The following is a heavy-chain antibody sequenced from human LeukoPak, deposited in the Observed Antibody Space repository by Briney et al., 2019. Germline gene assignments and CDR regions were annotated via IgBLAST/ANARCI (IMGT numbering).Heavy chain of an antibody. Sequence: PGGSLRLSCTASGFTTHYWLNWVRQSPGKGLEWVANIDRDGRVQHYVDSVEGRFTISRDSAKNSLALQMHSLRAEDTAVYYCTGGSDKVLSGGYYYYMDVWGTGTTVTVSS. CDR2: IDRDGRVQ. V-gene: IGHV3-7*01. D-gene: IGHD2/OR15-2a*01. CDR1: GFTTHYW. CDR3: TGGSDKVLSGGYYYYMDV. J-gene: IGHJ6*03.